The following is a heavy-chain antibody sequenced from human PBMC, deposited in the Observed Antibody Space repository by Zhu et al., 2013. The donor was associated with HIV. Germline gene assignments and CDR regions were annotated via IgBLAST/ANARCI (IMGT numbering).Heavy chain of an antibody. CDR1: GFTFSSSG. D-gene: IGHD1-26*01. CDR3: ARSSGSSFDY. J-gene: IGHJ4*02. V-gene: IGHV3-33*01. Sequence: VQLVESGGGVVQPGGSLRLSCAASGFTFSSSGMHWVRQAPGKGLEWVAAVWYDGTDKYYADSVRGRFTISRDNSQNTQHLQMNSLRVEDTAVYYCARSSGSSFDYWGQGTLVTVSS. CDR2: VWYDGTDK.